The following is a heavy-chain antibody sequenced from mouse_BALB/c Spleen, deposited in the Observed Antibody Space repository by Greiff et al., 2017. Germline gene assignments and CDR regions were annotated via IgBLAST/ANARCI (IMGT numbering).Heavy chain of an antibody. D-gene: IGHD2-1*01. CDR3: ARDRDGNYAMDY. CDR2: IWAGGST. Sequence: VQGVESGPGLVAPSQSLSITCTVSGFSLTSYGVHWVRQPPGKGLEWLGVIWAGGSTNYNSALMSRLSISKDNSKSQVFLKMNSLQTDDTAMYYCARDRDGNYAMDYWGQGTSVTVSS. J-gene: IGHJ4*01. CDR1: GFSLTSYG. V-gene: IGHV2-9*02.